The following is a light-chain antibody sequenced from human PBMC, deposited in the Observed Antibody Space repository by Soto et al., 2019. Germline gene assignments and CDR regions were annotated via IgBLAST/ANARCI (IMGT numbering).Light chain of an antibody. V-gene: IGKV1-8*01. CDR2: AAS. CDR1: QGISSY. J-gene: IGKJ1*01. CDR3: QQYYSYYRT. Sequence: AIRMTQSPSSFSATTGERVTVTCRASQGISSYLAWFQQKSGKAPKLLIYAASTLQSGVPSRFSGSGSGTDFTLTVSCLQSEDFATYCCQQYYSYYRTFGQGTKVGIK.